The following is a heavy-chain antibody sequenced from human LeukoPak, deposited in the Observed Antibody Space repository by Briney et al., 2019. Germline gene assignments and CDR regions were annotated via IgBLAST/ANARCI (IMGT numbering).Heavy chain of an antibody. CDR3: ARAYYYDSSSRGSDFDY. J-gene: IGHJ4*02. CDR2: INPNSGGT. V-gene: IGHV1-2*02. Sequence: ASVKVSCKASGYTFTGYYMHWVRQAPGQGLEWMGWINPNSGGTNYAQKFQGRVTMTRDTSISTAYMELSRLRSDDTAVYYCARAYYYDSSSRGSDFDYWGQGTLVTVSS. CDR1: GYTFTGYY. D-gene: IGHD3-22*01.